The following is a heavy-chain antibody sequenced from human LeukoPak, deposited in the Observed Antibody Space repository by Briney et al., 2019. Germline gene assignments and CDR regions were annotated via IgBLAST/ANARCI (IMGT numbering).Heavy chain of an antibody. CDR2: INPNSGGI. D-gene: IGHD2-2*01. J-gene: IGHJ5*02. Sequence: ASVKVSCKASGYTFTGYYMHWVRQAPGQGLEWMGWINPNSGGINYAQKFQGRVTMTRDTSISTAYMELSRLRSDDTAVYYCARVYCSSTSCPWGFDPWGQGTLVTVSS. CDR3: ARVYCSSTSCPWGFDP. V-gene: IGHV1-2*02. CDR1: GYTFTGYY.